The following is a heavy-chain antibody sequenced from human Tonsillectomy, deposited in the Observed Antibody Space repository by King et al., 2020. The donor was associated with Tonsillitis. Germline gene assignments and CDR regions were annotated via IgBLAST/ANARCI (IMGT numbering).Heavy chain of an antibody. CDR1: GFTFGEYA. V-gene: IGHV3-49*04. J-gene: IGHJ4*02. CDR3: SRNSLEYVFWSGSYHAILTGSDY. CDR2: IRGKAYGGTT. Sequence: GQLVQSGGGLVQPGRSLRLSCTTSGFTFGEYAMSWVRQAPGKGLEWVGFIRGKAYGGTTEYAASVKGRFTISRDDSKSIAYLQMNSLKTEDTAVYYCSRNSLEYVFWSGSYHAILTGSDYWGQGPLVTVSS. D-gene: IGHD3-9*01.